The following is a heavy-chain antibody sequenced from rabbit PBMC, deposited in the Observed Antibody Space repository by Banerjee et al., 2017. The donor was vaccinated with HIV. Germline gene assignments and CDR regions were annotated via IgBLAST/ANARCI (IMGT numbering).Heavy chain of an antibody. D-gene: IGHD4-1*01. CDR1: GFSFSSSYW. V-gene: IGHV1S45*01. J-gene: IGHJ4*01. CDR3: ARDLAGVTGWNFGL. CDR2: IDTHSSGST. Sequence: QEQLVESGGDLVKPEGSLTLTCTASGFSFSSSYWICWVRQAPGKGLEWIACIDTHSSGSTYYANWAQGRFTISKTSSTTVTLQMTSLTAADTATYFCARDLAGVTGWNFGLWGPGTLVTVS.